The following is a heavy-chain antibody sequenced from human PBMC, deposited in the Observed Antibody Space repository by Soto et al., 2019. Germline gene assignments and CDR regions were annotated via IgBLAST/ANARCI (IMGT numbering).Heavy chain of an antibody. J-gene: IGHJ6*02. D-gene: IGHD3-10*01. Sequence: SETLSLTCTVSGGSISSGGYYWSWIRQHPGKGLEWIGYIFYSGSTYYNPSLKSRVTISVDTSKNQFSLKLSSVTAADTAVYYCARAVRIYGSGSYYPPKYYYYYYGMDVWGQGTTVTVSS. CDR2: IFYSGST. CDR1: GGSISSGGYY. V-gene: IGHV4-31*03. CDR3: ARAVRIYGSGSYYPPKYYYYYYGMDV.